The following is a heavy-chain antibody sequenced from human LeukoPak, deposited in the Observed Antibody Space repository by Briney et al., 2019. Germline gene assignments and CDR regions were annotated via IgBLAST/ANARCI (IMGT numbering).Heavy chain of an antibody. CDR3: ARVVVHGYSDY. J-gene: IGHJ4*02. CDR2: INYSGRT. Sequence: SETLSLTCSISDDSINNDRYFWAWIRQPPGKGLEWIASINYSGRTYYNPSLNSRLIISVDTAKRQFSLKLTSVTAADTAVYFCARVVVHGYSDYWGQGTLVTVSS. CDR1: DDSINNDRYF. V-gene: IGHV4-39*07. D-gene: IGHD5-24*01.